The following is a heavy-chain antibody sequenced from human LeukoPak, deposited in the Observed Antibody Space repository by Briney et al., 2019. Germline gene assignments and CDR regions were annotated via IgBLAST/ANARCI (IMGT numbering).Heavy chain of an antibody. Sequence: SETLSLTCTVSGGSISSSSYYWGWIRQPPGKGLEWIGSIYYSGSTYYNPSLKSRVTISVDTSKNQFSLKLSAVTAADTAVYYCARDVRVRGVHLDDAFDIWGQGTMVTVSS. CDR2: IYYSGST. D-gene: IGHD3-10*01. CDR3: ARDVRVRGVHLDDAFDI. CDR1: GGSISSSSYY. J-gene: IGHJ3*02. V-gene: IGHV4-39*02.